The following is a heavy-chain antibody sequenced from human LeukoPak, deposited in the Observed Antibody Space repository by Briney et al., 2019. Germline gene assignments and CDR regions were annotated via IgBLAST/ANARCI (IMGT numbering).Heavy chain of an antibody. J-gene: IGHJ1*01. CDR3: ARIGYCSSTSCYGGYLYQH. Sequence: SVKVSCKASGGTFSSYAISWVRQAPGQGLEWMGGIIPIFGTANYAQKFQGRVTITADESTTTAYMELSSLRSEDTAVYYCARIGYCSSTSCYGGYLYQHWGRGTLVTVSS. D-gene: IGHD2-2*01. V-gene: IGHV1-69*13. CDR1: GGTFSSYA. CDR2: IIPIFGTA.